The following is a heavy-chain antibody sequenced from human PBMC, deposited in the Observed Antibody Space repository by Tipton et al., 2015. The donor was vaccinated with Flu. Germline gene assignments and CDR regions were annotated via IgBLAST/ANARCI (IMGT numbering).Heavy chain of an antibody. CDR3: ARQGTWIQVWGPLEFFGY. V-gene: IGHV5-51*01. Sequence: QLVQSGAEVKKPGESLKISCKGSGYSFTSYWIGWVRQMPGKGLEWMGIIYPGDSDTRYSPSFQGQVTISADKSISTAYLQWSSLKASDTAMYYCARQGTWIQVWGPLEFFGYRGQGTLVTVSS. J-gene: IGHJ4*02. D-gene: IGHD5-18*01. CDR1: GYSFTSYW. CDR2: IYPGDSDT.